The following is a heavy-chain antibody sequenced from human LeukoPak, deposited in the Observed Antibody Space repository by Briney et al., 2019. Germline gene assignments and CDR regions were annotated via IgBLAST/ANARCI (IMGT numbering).Heavy chain of an antibody. CDR1: RFTFSSSG. J-gene: IGHJ4*02. Sequence: PGGSLRLSCAASRFTFSSSGMSWVRQAPGKGLEWVSSISRSGGDTYYADSVKGRFTISRDNSKNTLYLQMNSLRAEDTAIYYCATSYYGSGSFSYRDYWGQGTLVTVSS. CDR2: ISRSGGDT. D-gene: IGHD3-10*01. V-gene: IGHV3-23*01. CDR3: ATSYYGSGSFSYRDY.